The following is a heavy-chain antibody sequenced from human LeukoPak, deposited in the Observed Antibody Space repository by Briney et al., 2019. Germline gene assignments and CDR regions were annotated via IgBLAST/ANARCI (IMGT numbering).Heavy chain of an antibody. CDR3: ARGRGFGSGSSIYFDY. V-gene: IGHV3-30*03. Sequence: PGGPLRLSCAASGFTFISYGMHWVRKAPGKGLEGVAVISYDGSNKYYADSVKGRFTISRDNSKNTLYLQMNSLGAEDPAVYYCARGRGFGSGSSIYFDYWGQGTLVSVSS. CDR1: GFTFISYG. J-gene: IGHJ4*02. D-gene: IGHD3-10*01. CDR2: ISYDGSNK.